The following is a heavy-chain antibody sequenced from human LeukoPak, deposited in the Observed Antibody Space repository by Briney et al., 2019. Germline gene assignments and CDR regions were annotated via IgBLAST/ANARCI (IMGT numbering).Heavy chain of an antibody. CDR1: GFTFDDYA. V-gene: IGHV3-9*01. J-gene: IGHJ4*02. D-gene: IGHD3-22*01. CDR3: TRGDSTGYYYAVFDS. Sequence: PGGSLRPSCAASGFTFDDYAMHWVRLGPGKGLEWVSGISWDSESIGYADSVKGRFTISRDNAKNSLFLQMNSLRTEDTALYFCTRGDSTGYYYAVFDSWGPGTQVTVSS. CDR2: ISWDSESI.